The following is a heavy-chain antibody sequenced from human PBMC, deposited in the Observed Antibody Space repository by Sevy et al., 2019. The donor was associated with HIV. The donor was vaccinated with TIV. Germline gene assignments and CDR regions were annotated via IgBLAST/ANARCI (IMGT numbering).Heavy chain of an antibody. CDR2: IYPGDSET. Sequence: GESLKISCKGSGYSFTSYWIGWVRQMPGKGLEWMGIIYPGDSETRYSPSFQGQVTISVDKSISTAYLQWSSLKASDTAMYYCARVGEGYSSGGSCYSGAFDIWGQGTMVTVSS. D-gene: IGHD2-15*01. CDR3: ARVGEGYSSGGSCYSGAFDI. V-gene: IGHV5-51*01. CDR1: GYSFTSYW. J-gene: IGHJ3*02.